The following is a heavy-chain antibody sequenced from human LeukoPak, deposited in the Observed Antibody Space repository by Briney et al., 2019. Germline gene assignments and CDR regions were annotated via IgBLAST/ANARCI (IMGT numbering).Heavy chain of an antibody. CDR3: ARYRRDSGTYYLDY. D-gene: IGHD3-10*01. Sequence: SETLSLTCTVSGGSISSYYWSWIRQPPGKGLEWIGYIYYSGSTNYNPSLKSQITMSVDTSKNQFSLNLSSVTAADTAVYYCARYRRDSGTYYLDYWGQGALVTVSS. CDR2: IYYSGST. J-gene: IGHJ4*02. V-gene: IGHV4-59*08. CDR1: GGSISSYY.